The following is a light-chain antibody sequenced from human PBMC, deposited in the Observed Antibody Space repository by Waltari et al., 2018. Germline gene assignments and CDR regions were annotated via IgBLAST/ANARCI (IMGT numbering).Light chain of an antibody. CDR1: QSINNY. J-gene: IGKJ2*01. CDR3: QQSSSTPQDA. V-gene: IGKV1-39*01. Sequence: DIQMTQSPSSLSASVGDRVTITCRASQSINNYLNWYQQKPGKAPNLLIYAASRLHSGVPSMFSGSGSGTDFTLTISSLQADDVATYYCQQSSSTPQDAFGQGTKLEIK. CDR2: AAS.